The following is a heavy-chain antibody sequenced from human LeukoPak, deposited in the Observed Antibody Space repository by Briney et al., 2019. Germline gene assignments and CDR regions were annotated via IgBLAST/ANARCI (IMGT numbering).Heavy chain of an antibody. J-gene: IGHJ4*02. CDR3: ARAQAYYYDSSGSARFDY. V-gene: IGHV1-18*01. CDR2: ISAYNGNT. CDR1: GYTFTSYG. Sequence: GASVKVSCEASGYTFTSYGISWVRQAPGQGLEWMGWISAYNGNTNYAQKLQGRVTMTTDTSTSTAYMELRSPRSDDTAVYYCARAQAYYYDSSGSARFDYWGQGTLVTVSS. D-gene: IGHD3-22*01.